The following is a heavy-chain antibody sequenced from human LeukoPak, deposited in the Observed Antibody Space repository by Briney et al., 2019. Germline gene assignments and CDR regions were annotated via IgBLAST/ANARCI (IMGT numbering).Heavy chain of an antibody. D-gene: IGHD6-13*01. V-gene: IGHV4-59*01. CDR2: IYYSGST. CDR3: ARDRRGGSSWYGYWFDP. CDR1: GSSISSYY. J-gene: IGHJ5*02. Sequence: SETLSLTCTVSGSSISSYYWSWIRQPPGKGLEWIGYIYYSGSTNYNPALKSRVTISVDTSKNQFSLKLSSVTAADTAVYYCARDRRGGSSWYGYWFDPWGQGTLVTVSS.